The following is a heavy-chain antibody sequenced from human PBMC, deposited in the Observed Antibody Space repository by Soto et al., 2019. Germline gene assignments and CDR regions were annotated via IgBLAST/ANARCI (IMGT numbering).Heavy chain of an antibody. J-gene: IGHJ4*02. CDR1: GFTVSSNY. D-gene: IGHD3-16*01. CDR2: IYSGGTT. V-gene: IGHV3-53*02. CDR3: ATGGSLDY. Sequence: EVQLVETGGGLIQPGGSLRLSCAASGFTVSSNYMSWVRQAPGKGLEWVSVIYSGGTTYYADSVKGRFTISRDNSNNTVNLQMSSLRAEDTAVYYCATGGSLDYWGQAALVTVSS.